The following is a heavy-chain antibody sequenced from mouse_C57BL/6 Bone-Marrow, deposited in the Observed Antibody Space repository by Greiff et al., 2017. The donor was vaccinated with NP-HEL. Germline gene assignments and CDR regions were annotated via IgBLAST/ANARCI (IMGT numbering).Heavy chain of an antibody. CDR2: INPGSGGT. Sequence: QVQLKESGAELVRPGTSVKVSCKASGYAFTNYLIEWVKQRPGQGLEWIGVINPGSGGTNYNEKFKGKATLTADKSSSTAYMQLSSLTSEDSAVYFCERGDIYDYDEGFAYWGQGTLVTVSA. D-gene: IGHD2-4*01. CDR1: GYAFTNYL. J-gene: IGHJ3*01. V-gene: IGHV1-54*01. CDR3: ERGDIYDYDEGFAY.